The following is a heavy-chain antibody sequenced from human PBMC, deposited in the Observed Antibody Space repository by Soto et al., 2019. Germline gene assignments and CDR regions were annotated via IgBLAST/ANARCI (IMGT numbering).Heavy chain of an antibody. J-gene: IGHJ4*02. CDR1: GYTFTSYG. D-gene: IGHD1-26*01. V-gene: IGHV1-18*01. CDR2: ISAYNGNT. Sequence: QVQLVQSGAEVKKPGASVKVSCKASGYTFTSYGISWVRQAPGQGLEWMGWISAYNGNTNYEQKLQGRVTMTTDTSPRTAYMEVRSLRSDDTAVYYCARDRGSYALDYWGQGTLVTVSS. CDR3: ARDRGSYALDY.